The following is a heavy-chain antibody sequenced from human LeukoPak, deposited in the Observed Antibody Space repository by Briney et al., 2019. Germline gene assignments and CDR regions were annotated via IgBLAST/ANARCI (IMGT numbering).Heavy chain of an antibody. Sequence: GGSLRLSCAASGFTFDDYAMHWARQAPGKGLEWVSGISWNSGSIGYADSVKGRFTISRDNAKNSLYLQMNSLRAEDTALYYCAKEYYYGSGSYYGMDVWGQGTTVTVSS. D-gene: IGHD3-10*01. V-gene: IGHV3-9*01. CDR1: GFTFDDYA. CDR3: AKEYYYGSGSYYGMDV. J-gene: IGHJ6*02. CDR2: ISWNSGSI.